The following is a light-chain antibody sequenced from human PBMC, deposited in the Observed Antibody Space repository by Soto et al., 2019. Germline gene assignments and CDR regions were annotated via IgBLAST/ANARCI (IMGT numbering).Light chain of an antibody. CDR2: KAS. Sequence: DIQVTQCPTSLSASVGDSATWSCRASQSISNWLAWYQQKPGKAPKLLIYKASTLKSGVPSRFSGSGSGTEFTLTISSLQPDDFATYYCQHNNSYSQAFGQGTKVDI. V-gene: IGKV1-5*03. J-gene: IGKJ1*01. CDR3: QHNNSYSQA. CDR1: QSISNW.